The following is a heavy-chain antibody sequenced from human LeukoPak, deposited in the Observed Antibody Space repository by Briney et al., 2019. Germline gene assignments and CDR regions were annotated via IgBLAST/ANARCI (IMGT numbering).Heavy chain of an antibody. CDR1: GFTFSDYY. D-gene: IGHD3-22*01. V-gene: IGHV3-11*04. Sequence: KPGGSLRLSCAASGFTFSDYYMSWIRQAPGKGLEWVSYISSSGSTIYYADSVKGRFTISRDNAKNSLYLQMNSLRAEDTAVYYCAKDFGGRAYYYDSSGYYYLDYWGQGTLVTVSS. CDR3: AKDFGGRAYYYDSSGYYYLDY. CDR2: ISSSGSTI. J-gene: IGHJ4*02.